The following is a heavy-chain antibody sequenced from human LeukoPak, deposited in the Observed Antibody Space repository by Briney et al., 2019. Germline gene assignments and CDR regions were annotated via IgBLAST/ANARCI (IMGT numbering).Heavy chain of an antibody. CDR2: IWHDGSAE. CDR3: AKDSRGDWSGYFDY. D-gene: IGHD2-21*02. J-gene: IGHJ4*02. CDR1: GFIFSSYG. Sequence: QPGRSLRLSCAASGFIFSSYGMYWVRQAPGKGVEWVAVIWHDGSAEFYADSVKGRFTISRDDSKNTVYLQMNSLRVEDTALYYCAKDSRGDWSGYFDYWGQGILVTVSS. V-gene: IGHV3-33*03.